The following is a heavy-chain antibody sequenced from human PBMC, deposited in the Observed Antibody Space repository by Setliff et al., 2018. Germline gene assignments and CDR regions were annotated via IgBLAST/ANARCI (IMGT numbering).Heavy chain of an antibody. CDR1: GGSINSGSYF. Sequence: SETLSLTCTVSGGSINSGSYFWAWIRQPPGKGLEWIGSIHYSGGTYYNPSLRSRVSISLDTSKSQFFLKLNSVTAADTAVYYCARTGTYRYFDSWGQGTRVTVSS. J-gene: IGHJ4*02. CDR3: ARTGTYRYFDS. CDR2: IHYSGGT. D-gene: IGHD1-1*01. V-gene: IGHV4-39*01.